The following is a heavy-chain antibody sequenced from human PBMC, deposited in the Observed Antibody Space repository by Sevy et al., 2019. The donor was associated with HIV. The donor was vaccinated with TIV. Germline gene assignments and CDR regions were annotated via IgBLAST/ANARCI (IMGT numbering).Heavy chain of an antibody. CDR3: AREGSYGDYRLSYYYGMDL. D-gene: IGHD4-17*01. CDR2: IYQDGSEK. CDR1: GFSFRSYW. Sequence: GGSLRLSCAASGFSFRSYWMAWVRQAPGNGLEWVASIYQDGSEKYYVDSLKGRFTISRDNAKNSLYLQMNSLRVEDTALYYCAREGSYGDYRLSYYYGMDLWGQGTSVTVSS. J-gene: IGHJ6*02. V-gene: IGHV3-7*03.